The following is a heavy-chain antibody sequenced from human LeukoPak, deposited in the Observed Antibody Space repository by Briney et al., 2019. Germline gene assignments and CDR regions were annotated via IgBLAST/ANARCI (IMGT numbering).Heavy chain of an antibody. Sequence: SETLSLTCTVSGGSISSYYWSWIRQPAGKGLEWIGRIYTSGSTNYNPSLKSRVTISVDTSKNQFSLKLSSVTAADTAVYYCARHKGRVAVAGTAPYFDYWGQGTLVTVSS. CDR1: GGSISSYY. J-gene: IGHJ4*02. V-gene: IGHV4-4*07. D-gene: IGHD6-19*01. CDR3: ARHKGRVAVAGTAPYFDY. CDR2: IYTSGST.